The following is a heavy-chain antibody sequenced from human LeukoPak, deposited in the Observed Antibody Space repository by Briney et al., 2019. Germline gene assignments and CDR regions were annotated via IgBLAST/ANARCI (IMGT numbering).Heavy chain of an antibody. Sequence: PGGSLRLSCAASGFTFSSYSMNWVRQAPGKGLEWVSSISSSSSYIYYADSVKGRFTISRDNAKNSLYLQMNSLRAEDTAVYYCARDLGWIHLTFVPLFDYWGQGTLVTVSS. CDR2: ISSSSSYI. CDR1: GFTFSSYS. V-gene: IGHV3-21*01. CDR3: ARDLGWIHLTFVPLFDY. D-gene: IGHD3-16*01. J-gene: IGHJ4*02.